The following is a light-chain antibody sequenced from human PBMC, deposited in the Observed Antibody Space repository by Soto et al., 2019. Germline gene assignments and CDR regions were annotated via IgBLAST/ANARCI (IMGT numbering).Light chain of an antibody. CDR2: SNN. J-gene: IGLJ2*01. CDR3: AAWDDSLNGVV. V-gene: IGLV1-44*01. CDR1: SSNIGNNP. Sequence: QTVVTQPPSASGTPGQRVTISCSGSSSNIGNNPVNWYQQLPGTAPKLLIYSNNQRPSGVPDRFSGSKSGTSASLASSGLQSEDEADYYCAAWDDSLNGVVFGGGTQLTVL.